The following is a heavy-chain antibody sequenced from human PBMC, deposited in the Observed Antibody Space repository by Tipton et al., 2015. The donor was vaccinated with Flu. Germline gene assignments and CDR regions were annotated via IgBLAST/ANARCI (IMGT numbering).Heavy chain of an antibody. Sequence: LRLSCTVSGGSISSSSYYWGWIRQPPGKGLEWIGSIYYSGSTYYNPSLKSRVTISVDTSKNQFSLKLSSVTAADTAVYYCAIGGAVAGKKYWGQGTLVTVSS. V-gene: IGHV4-39*01. CDR3: AIGGAVAGKKY. D-gene: IGHD6-19*01. CDR2: IYYSGST. CDR1: GGSISSSSYY. J-gene: IGHJ4*02.